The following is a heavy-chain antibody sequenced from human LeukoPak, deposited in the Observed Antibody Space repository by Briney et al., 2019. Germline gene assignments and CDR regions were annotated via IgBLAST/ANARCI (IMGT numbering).Heavy chain of an antibody. Sequence: GESLKISCKGSGYSFTSYWISWVRQMPGKGLEWMGRIDPSDSYTNYSPSFQGHVTISADKSISTAYLQWSSLKASDTAMYYCPRREYSSGWFVYWGQGTLVTVSS. J-gene: IGHJ4*02. V-gene: IGHV5-10-1*01. CDR2: IDPSDSYT. CDR3: PRREYSSGWFVY. CDR1: GYSFTSYW. D-gene: IGHD6-19*01.